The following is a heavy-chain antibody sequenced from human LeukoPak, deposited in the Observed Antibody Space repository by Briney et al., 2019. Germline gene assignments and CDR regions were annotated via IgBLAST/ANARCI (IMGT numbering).Heavy chain of an antibody. CDR3: ARDSGDFLYGFDV. CDR1: GFNLRTYE. Sequence: GGSLRLSCEASGFNLRTYEMTWVRQAPGKGLEWIAFISSSGGFSNYGDSVNGRFTVTRDNARNSLYLQMDSLGPEDTSVYYCARDSGDFLYGFDVWGQGTTVIVSS. J-gene: IGHJ6*02. V-gene: IGHV3-48*03. CDR2: ISSSGGFS. D-gene: IGHD2/OR15-2a*01.